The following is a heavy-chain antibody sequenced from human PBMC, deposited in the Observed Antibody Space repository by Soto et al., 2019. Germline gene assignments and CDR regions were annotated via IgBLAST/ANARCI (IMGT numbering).Heavy chain of an antibody. CDR3: ASREWLLFDY. J-gene: IGHJ4*02. Sequence: QLQLQESGPGLVKPSETLSLTCTVSGGSISSSSYYWGWIRKPPGKGLEWIGSIYYSGSTYYNPSLKSRVTISVDTSKNQFSLKLSSVTAADTSVYYCASREWLLFDYWGQGTLVTVSS. D-gene: IGHD3-3*01. CDR1: GGSISSSSYY. CDR2: IYYSGST. V-gene: IGHV4-39*01.